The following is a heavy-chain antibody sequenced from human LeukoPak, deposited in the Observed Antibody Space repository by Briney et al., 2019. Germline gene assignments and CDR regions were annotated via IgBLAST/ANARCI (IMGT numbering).Heavy chain of an antibody. CDR2: TIPIFGTA. CDR1: GGTFSSYA. V-gene: IGHV1-69*05. Sequence: SVKVSCKASGGTFSSYAISWVRQAPGQGLEWMGGTIPIFGTANYAQKFQGRVTITTDESTSTAYMELSSLRSEDTAVYYCAGGKVVPAAPQALDYWGQGTLVTVSS. CDR3: AGGKVVPAAPQALDY. J-gene: IGHJ4*02. D-gene: IGHD2-2*01.